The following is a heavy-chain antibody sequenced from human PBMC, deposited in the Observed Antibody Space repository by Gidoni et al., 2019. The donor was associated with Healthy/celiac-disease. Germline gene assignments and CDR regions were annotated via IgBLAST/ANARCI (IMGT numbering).Heavy chain of an antibody. D-gene: IGHD3-10*01. CDR3: ARLGPYGSGSYYNVYWFDP. Sequence: QVQLQESGPGLVKPSGTLSLTCAVSGGSISSSNWWSWVRQPPGKGLEWIGEIYHSGSTNYNPSLKSRVTISVDKSKNQFSLKLSSVTAADTAVYYCARLGPYGSGSYYNVYWFDPWGQGTLVTVSS. CDR2: IYHSGST. J-gene: IGHJ5*02. CDR1: GGSISSSNW. V-gene: IGHV4-4*02.